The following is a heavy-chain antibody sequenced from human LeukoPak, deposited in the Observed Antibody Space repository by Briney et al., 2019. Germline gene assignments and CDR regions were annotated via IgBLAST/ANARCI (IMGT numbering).Heavy chain of an antibody. CDR2: ISIDGSST. D-gene: IGHD1-26*01. CDR3: ARARSGSYYDY. CDR1: GFRFSSYW. V-gene: IGHV3-74*01. Sequence: GGSLRLSCVASGFRFSSYWMHWVRQAPGKGLVWVSRISIDGSSTNYADSVKGRFTISRDNAKNTLYLEMNSLRVEDTAVYYCARARSGSYYDYWGQGTLVTVFS. J-gene: IGHJ4*02.